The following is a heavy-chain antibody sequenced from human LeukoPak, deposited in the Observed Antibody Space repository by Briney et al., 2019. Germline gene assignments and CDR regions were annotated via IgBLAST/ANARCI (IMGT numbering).Heavy chain of an antibody. CDR1: GYTFTGYY. V-gene: IGHV1-69*06. J-gene: IGHJ4*02. CDR3: ASSHTISSGGAY. Sequence: ASVKVSCKASGYTFTGYYMHWVRQAPGQGLEWMGGIIPIFGTANYAQKFQGRVTITADKSTSTAYMELSSLRSEDTAVYYCASSHTISSGGAYWGQGTLVTVSS. D-gene: IGHD6-19*01. CDR2: IIPIFGTA.